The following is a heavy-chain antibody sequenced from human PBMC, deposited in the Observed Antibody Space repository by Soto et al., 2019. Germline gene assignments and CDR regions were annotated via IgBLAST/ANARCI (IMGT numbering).Heavy chain of an antibody. CDR2: IYHSGRT. D-gene: IGHD3-22*01. V-gene: IGHV4-30-2*01. CDR3: ARGDYYYENLAGFDY. Sequence: QLQLQESGSGLVKPSQTLSLTCAVSGGSISSGGYSWSWIRQPPGKGLEWIGYIYHSGRTYYNPSLQGRVTIAVDRSQNQFSLKLSSMTAADTAVYYCARGDYYYENLAGFDYWGQGTLVTVSS. CDR1: GGSISSGGYS. J-gene: IGHJ4*02.